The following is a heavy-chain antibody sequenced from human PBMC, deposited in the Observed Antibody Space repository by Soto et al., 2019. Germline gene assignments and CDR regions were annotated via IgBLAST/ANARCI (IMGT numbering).Heavy chain of an antibody. V-gene: IGHV3-21*01. D-gene: IGHD6-13*01. Sequence: GGSLRLSCAASGFTFSSYSMNWVRQAPGKGLEWVSSISSSSSYIYYADSVKGRFTISRDNAKNSLYLQMNSLRAEDTAVYYCARDYPGYSSSWYLTKPQNCFDPWGKGTLVTVLL. J-gene: IGHJ5*02. CDR3: ARDYPGYSSSWYLTKPQNCFDP. CDR1: GFTFSSYS. CDR2: ISSSSSYI.